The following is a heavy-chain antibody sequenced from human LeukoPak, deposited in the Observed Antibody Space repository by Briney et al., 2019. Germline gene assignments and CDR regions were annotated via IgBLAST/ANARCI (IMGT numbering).Heavy chain of an antibody. D-gene: IGHD3-22*01. CDR2: IYYSGST. V-gene: IGHV4-31*03. CDR1: GGSISSGGYY. J-gene: IGHJ3*02. CDR3: ARVTMIVVVITTHDAFDI. Sequence: SETLSPTCTVSGGSISSGGYYWSWIRQHPGKGLEWIGYIYYSGSTYYNPSLKSRVTISVDTSKNQFSLKLSSVTAADTAVYYCARVTMIVVVITTHDAFDIWGQGTMVTVSS.